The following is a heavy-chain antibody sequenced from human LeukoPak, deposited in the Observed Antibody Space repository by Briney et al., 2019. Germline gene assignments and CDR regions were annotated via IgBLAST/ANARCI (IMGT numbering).Heavy chain of an antibody. Sequence: GESLKISCKGSGYSFTSCWISWVRQMPGKGLEWMGRIDPSDSYTNYSPSFQGHVTISADKSISTAYLQWSSLKASDTAMYYCARGCSGGSCYSFYYYYGMDVWGQGTTVTVSS. V-gene: IGHV5-10-1*01. D-gene: IGHD2-15*01. CDR3: ARGCSGGSCYSFYYYYGMDV. CDR1: GYSFTSCW. CDR2: IDPSDSYT. J-gene: IGHJ6*02.